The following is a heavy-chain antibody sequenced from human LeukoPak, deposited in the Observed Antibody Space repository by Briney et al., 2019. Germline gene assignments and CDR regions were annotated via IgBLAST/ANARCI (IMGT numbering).Heavy chain of an antibody. V-gene: IGHV3-21*04. CDR1: EFSVGSNY. CDR3: ARKFHDILTGYGRFDP. J-gene: IGHJ5*02. D-gene: IGHD3-9*01. Sequence: PGGSLRLSCAASEFSVGSNYMTWVRQAPGKGLEWVSSISSSSSYIYYADSVKGRFTISRDNAKNSLYLQMNSLRADDTAVYYCARKFHDILTGYGRFDPWGQGTLVTVSS. CDR2: ISSSSSYI.